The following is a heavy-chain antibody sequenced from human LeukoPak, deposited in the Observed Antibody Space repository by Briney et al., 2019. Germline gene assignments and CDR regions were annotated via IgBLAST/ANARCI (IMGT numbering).Heavy chain of an antibody. CDR1: GGTFSSYA. J-gene: IGHJ4*02. Sequence: SVKVSCKASGGTFSSYAISWVRQAPGQGLEWMGGIIPIFGTANYAQKFQGRVTITRNTSISTAYMELSSLRSEDTAVYYCARVVYDFWSGYSLLFDYWGQGTLVTVSS. CDR3: ARVVYDFWSGYSLLFDY. V-gene: IGHV1-69*05. D-gene: IGHD3-3*01. CDR2: IIPIFGTA.